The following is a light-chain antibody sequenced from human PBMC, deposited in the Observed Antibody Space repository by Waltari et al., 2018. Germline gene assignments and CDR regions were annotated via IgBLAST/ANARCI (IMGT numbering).Light chain of an antibody. J-gene: IGKJ5*01. CDR1: QSITTH. V-gene: IGKV3-15*01. CDR3: QQYNRWPPIT. CDR2: DAS. Sequence: EVVMTQSPATLSLSPGERATLSCRASQSITTHLAWYQHKPGQAPRLLIYDASTRATSVPARFSGSGSGTEFTLTISSLQSEDFAVYYCQQYNRWPPITFGQGTRLAIK.